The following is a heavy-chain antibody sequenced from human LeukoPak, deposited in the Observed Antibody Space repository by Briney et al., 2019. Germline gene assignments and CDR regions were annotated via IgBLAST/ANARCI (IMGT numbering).Heavy chain of an antibody. V-gene: IGHV1-8*02. CDR2: MNPNSGNT. D-gene: IGHD4-17*01. CDR1: GYTFTDYY. J-gene: IGHJ6*03. Sequence: ASVKVSCKASGYTFTDYYLHWVRQAPGQGLEWMGWMNPNSGNTGYAQKFQGRVTMTRNTSISTAYMELSSLRSEDTAVYYCARSSGTVTTSLYYYYYYMDVWGKGTTVTISS. CDR3: ARSSGTVTTSLYYYYYYMDV.